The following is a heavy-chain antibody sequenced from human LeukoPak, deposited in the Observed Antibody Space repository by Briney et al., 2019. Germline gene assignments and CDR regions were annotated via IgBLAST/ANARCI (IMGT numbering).Heavy chain of an antibody. V-gene: IGHV1-69*13. J-gene: IGHJ5*02. D-gene: IGHD2-15*01. Sequence: SVKVSCKASGGTFSSYAISWVRQAPGQGLEWMGGIIPIFGTANYAQKFQGRVTITADESTSTAYMELSGLRSEDTAVYYCASPYCSGGSCYASWFDPWGQGTLVTVSS. CDR3: ASPYCSGGSCYASWFDP. CDR2: IIPIFGTA. CDR1: GGTFSSYA.